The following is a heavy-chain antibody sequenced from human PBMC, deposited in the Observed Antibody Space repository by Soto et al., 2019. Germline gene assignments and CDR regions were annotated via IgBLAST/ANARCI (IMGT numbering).Heavy chain of an antibody. CDR2: IIPIFGTA. D-gene: IGHD3-22*01. Sequence: QVQLVQSGAEVKKPGSSVKVSCKASGGTFSSYAISWVRQAPGQGLEWMGGIIPIFGTANYAQKFQGRVTITADESTSTAYMELSSLRSEDTAVHYCARSRLPGYDSSGWYWYFDLWGRGTLVTVSS. CDR3: ARSRLPGYDSSGWYWYFDL. J-gene: IGHJ2*01. CDR1: GGTFSSYA. V-gene: IGHV1-69*01.